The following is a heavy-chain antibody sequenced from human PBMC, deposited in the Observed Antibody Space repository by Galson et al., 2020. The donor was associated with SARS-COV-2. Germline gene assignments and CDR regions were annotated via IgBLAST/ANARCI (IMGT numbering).Heavy chain of an antibody. Sequence: SVKVSCKASGYTFTGYYMHWVRQAPGQGLEWSGWPNPNTRGIHSAKKFQGRVTMTRDTSISIAYMELSRLRTDDTAVYYCARDGTAMVTNGFDIWGQGTMVTVSS. CDR1: GYTFTGYY. D-gene: IGHD5-18*01. CDR2: PNPNTRGI. V-gene: IGHV1-2*02. CDR3: ARDGTAMVTNGFDI. J-gene: IGHJ3*02.